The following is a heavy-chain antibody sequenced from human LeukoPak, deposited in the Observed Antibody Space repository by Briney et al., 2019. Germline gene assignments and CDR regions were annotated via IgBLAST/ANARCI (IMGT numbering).Heavy chain of an antibody. CDR1: GYSISSGYY. Sequence: TSETLSLTCTVSGYSISSGYYCGWIRQPPGKGLEWNGSIYHSGSTYYNPSLKSRVTISVDTSKNQFSLKLSSVTAADTAVYYCARELRYFDWLLNWGYFDYWGQGTLVTVSS. V-gene: IGHV4-38-2*02. J-gene: IGHJ4*02. CDR2: IYHSGST. CDR3: ARELRYFDWLLNWGYFDY. D-gene: IGHD3-9*01.